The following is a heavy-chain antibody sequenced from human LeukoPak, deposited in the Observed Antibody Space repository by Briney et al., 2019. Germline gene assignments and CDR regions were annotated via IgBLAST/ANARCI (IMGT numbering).Heavy chain of an antibody. D-gene: IGHD2-2*01. CDR1: GYSFTSYG. CDR3: ALRGHGRSSRCYGEDFDY. CDR2: ISAYNGET. J-gene: IGHJ4*02. Sequence: GASVKVSCKTSGYSFTSYGIRWVRQAPGQGLEWMGWISAYNGETKSAQKIQGRLTMTTDTSTSTAYMELRSLRSDDTAIYYCALRGHGRSSRCYGEDFDYWGQGTRVTVSS. V-gene: IGHV1-18*01.